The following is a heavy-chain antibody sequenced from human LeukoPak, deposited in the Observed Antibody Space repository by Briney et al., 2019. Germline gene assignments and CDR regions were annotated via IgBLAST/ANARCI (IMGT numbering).Heavy chain of an antibody. CDR1: GGSISSSSYY. CDR3: ATHLINIVVVPAASNSDWFDP. D-gene: IGHD2-2*01. CDR2: IYYSGST. V-gene: IGHV4-39*01. J-gene: IGHJ5*02. Sequence: SETLSLTCTVSGGSISSSSYYWGWIRQPPGKGLEWIGSIYYSGSTYYNPSLKSRATISVDTSKNQFSLKLSSVTAADTAVYYCATHLINIVVVPAASNSDWFDPWGQGTLVTVSS.